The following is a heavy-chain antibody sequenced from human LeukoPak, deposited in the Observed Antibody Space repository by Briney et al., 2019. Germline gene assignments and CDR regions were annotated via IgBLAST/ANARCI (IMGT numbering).Heavy chain of an antibody. V-gene: IGHV1-3*01. CDR3: ARDITIGTTRFDP. Sequence: ASVKVSCKASGYTFTSYAMNWVRQAPGQGLEWMGWIHAGTGNTKYSQKFQGRVTITRDTSANTVYMELSRLRPEDTAVYYCARDITIGTTRFDPWGQGTLVTVSP. CDR2: IHAGTGNT. J-gene: IGHJ5*02. D-gene: IGHD1-1*01. CDR1: GYTFTSYA.